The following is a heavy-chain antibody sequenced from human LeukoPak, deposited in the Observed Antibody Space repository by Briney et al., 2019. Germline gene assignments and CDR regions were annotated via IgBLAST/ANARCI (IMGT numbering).Heavy chain of an antibody. CDR2: INAGNGNT. Sequence: GASVKVSCKASGYTFTSYAMHWVRQAPGQRLEWMGWINAGNGNTKYSQEFQGRVTITRDTSASTAYMELSSLRSEDMAVYYCARESHYVGAKYYYYYMDVWAKGPRSPSP. CDR3: ARESHYVGAKYYYYYMDV. D-gene: IGHD1-26*01. CDR1: GYTFTSYA. V-gene: IGHV1-3*03. J-gene: IGHJ6*03.